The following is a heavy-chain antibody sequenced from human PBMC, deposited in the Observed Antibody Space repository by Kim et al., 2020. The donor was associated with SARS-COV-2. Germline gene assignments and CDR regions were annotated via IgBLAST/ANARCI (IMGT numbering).Heavy chain of an antibody. Sequence: SETLSLTCTVSGYSISSGYYWGWIRQPPGKGLEWIGNIYHSGSSYYNPSLKSRVTISVDTSKNQFSLKLNSVTAADTAVYYCARVVRGVRVFYFDYWGQGTLVTVSS. V-gene: IGHV4-38-2*02. CDR3: ARVVRGVRVFYFDY. CDR1: GYSISSGYY. J-gene: IGHJ4*02. D-gene: IGHD3-10*01. CDR2: IYHSGSS.